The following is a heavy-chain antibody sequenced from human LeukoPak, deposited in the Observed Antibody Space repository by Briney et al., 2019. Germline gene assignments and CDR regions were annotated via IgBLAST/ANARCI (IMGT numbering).Heavy chain of an antibody. CDR2: IYTSGST. CDR3: ARDRGYDFWSGLFDY. V-gene: IGHV4-61*02. CDR1: GGSISSGSYY. J-gene: IGHJ4*02. D-gene: IGHD3-3*01. Sequence: SQTLSLTCAVSGGSISSGSYYWSWIRQPAGKGLEWIGRIYTSGSTNYNPSLKSRVTISVDTSKNPFSLKLSSVTAADTAVYYCARDRGYDFWSGLFDYWGQGTLVTVSS.